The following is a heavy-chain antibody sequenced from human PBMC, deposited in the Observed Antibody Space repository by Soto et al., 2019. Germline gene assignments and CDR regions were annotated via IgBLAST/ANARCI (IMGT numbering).Heavy chain of an antibody. CDR3: ARDLGSSWYPEYFQH. CDR1: GFTFSSYS. Sequence: GGSLRLSCAASGFTFSSYSMNWVRQAPGKGLEWVSYVTSSSSTIYYADSVKGRFTISRDNAKSSLYLQMNSLRAEDTAVYYCARDLGSSWYPEYFQHWGQGTLVTVSS. CDR2: VTSSSSTI. D-gene: IGHD6-13*01. V-gene: IGHV3-48*01. J-gene: IGHJ1*01.